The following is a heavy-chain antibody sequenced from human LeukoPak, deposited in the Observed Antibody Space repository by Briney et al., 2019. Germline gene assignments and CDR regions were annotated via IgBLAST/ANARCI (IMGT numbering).Heavy chain of an antibody. V-gene: IGHV4-34*01. CDR3: ARRGSYGSFDY. Sequence: SETLSLTCAVYGGSFSGYYWSWIRQPPGKGLEWIGEINHSGSTNYNPSLKSRVTISVDTSKNQSSLKLSSVTAADTAVYYCARRGSYGSFDYWGQGTLVTVSS. J-gene: IGHJ4*02. CDR2: INHSGST. D-gene: IGHD5-18*01. CDR1: GGSFSGYY.